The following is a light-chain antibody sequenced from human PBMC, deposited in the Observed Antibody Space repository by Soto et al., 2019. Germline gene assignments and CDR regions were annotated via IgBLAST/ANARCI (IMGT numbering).Light chain of an antibody. CDR3: QQVKSYPRT. CDR2: AES. J-gene: IGKJ4*01. CDR1: QGIAGS. Sequence: DIQLTQSPSFLSASVGGRVTITCRASQGIAGSLAWYQQKPGKPPKLLIYAESTLQSGVPSRFSGSGSGTRGTLTISSLQPEDFATYYCQQVKSYPRTFGGGTKVDNK. V-gene: IGKV1-9*01.